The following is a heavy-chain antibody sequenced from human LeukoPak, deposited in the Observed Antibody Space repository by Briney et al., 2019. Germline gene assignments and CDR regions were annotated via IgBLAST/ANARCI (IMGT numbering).Heavy chain of an antibody. Sequence: ASVTVSCKTSVYTFTSYAITWVRQAPGQGLEWMGWISPYSGITNYAQMLQGRVTMTTDTSTSTAYMELRSLRSDDTAMYYCARLDSYGSSQADYWGQGALVTVSS. J-gene: IGHJ4*02. V-gene: IGHV1-18*01. CDR2: ISPYSGIT. CDR3: ARLDSYGSSQADY. CDR1: VYTFTSYA. D-gene: IGHD5-18*01.